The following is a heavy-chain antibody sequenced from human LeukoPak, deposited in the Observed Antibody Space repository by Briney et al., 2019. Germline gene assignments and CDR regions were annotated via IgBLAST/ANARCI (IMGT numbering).Heavy chain of an antibody. Sequence: PGGSLRLSCAASGFTFSSYGMHWVRQAPGKGLEWVAFIRYDGSNKYYADSVKGRFTISRDNSKNTLYLQMNSLGAEDTAVYYCAKDPRSGYVFDYWGQGTLVTVSS. CDR2: IRYDGSNK. V-gene: IGHV3-30*02. J-gene: IGHJ4*02. CDR1: GFTFSSYG. D-gene: IGHD5-12*01. CDR3: AKDPRSGYVFDY.